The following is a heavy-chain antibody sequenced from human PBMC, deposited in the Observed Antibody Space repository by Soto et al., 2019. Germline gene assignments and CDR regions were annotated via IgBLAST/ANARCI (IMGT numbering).Heavy chain of an antibody. Sequence: SETLSLTCTVSGGSISSYYWSWIRQPPGKGLEWIGYIYYSGSTNYNPSLKSRVTISVDTSKNQFSLKLSSVTAADTAVYYCARALDYSSRRQFDPWGQGTLVTVSS. CDR3: ARALDYSSRRQFDP. D-gene: IGHD6-13*01. V-gene: IGHV4-59*01. J-gene: IGHJ5*02. CDR2: IYYSGST. CDR1: GGSISSYY.